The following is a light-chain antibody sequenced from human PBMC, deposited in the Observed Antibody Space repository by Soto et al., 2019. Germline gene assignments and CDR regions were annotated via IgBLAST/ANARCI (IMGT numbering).Light chain of an antibody. J-gene: IGKJ5*01. CDR1: QSISSY. Sequence: DIQMTQSPSSLSASVGDRVTITCRASQSISSYLNWYQQKPGKAPKLLIYAASSLQSGVPSRFSGSGSGTEFTLTISSLQPEEFATYYCQQSYSTPRTFGQGTLLEIK. CDR3: QQSYSTPRT. CDR2: AAS. V-gene: IGKV1-39*01.